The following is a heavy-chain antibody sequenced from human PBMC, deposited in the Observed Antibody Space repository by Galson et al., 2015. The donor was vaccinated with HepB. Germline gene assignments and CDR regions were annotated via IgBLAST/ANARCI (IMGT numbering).Heavy chain of an antibody. CDR2: IYWNDDK. CDR3: AHRPYYYDSSGYSGAFDI. J-gene: IGHJ3*02. V-gene: IGHV2-5*01. D-gene: IGHD3-22*01. Sequence: PALVKPTQTLTLTCTFSGFSLSTSGVGVGWIRQPPGKALEWLALIYWNDDKRYSPSLKSRLTITKDTSKNQVVLTMTNMDPVDTATYYCAHRPYYYDSSGYSGAFDIWGQGTMVTVSS. CDR1: GFSLSTSGVG.